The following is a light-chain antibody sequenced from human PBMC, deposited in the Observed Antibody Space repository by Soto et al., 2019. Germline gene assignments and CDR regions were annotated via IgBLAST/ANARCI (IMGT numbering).Light chain of an antibody. CDR3: SSYTITAIV. J-gene: IGLJ2*01. Sequence: QSALTQPASVSGYPGQTITISCTATSSDVGDDKYVSWYQQHPGKAPKLMIYDVSDRPSGFSNRFSGSKSGNTASLTISGLQAEDEADYYCSSYTITAIVFGVGTKVTVL. V-gene: IGLV2-14*03. CDR1: SSDVGDDKY. CDR2: DVS.